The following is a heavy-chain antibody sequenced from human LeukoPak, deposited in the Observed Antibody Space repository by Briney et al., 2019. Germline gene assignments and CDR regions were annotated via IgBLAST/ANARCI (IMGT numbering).Heavy chain of an antibody. J-gene: IGHJ4*02. D-gene: IGHD4-11*01. Sequence: SETLSLTCTVSGGSVISYYWSRIRQPAGKGLEWIGRVYTSGSTSYNPSLKSRVTISVDKSKNQFSLKLSSVTAVDTAVYYCSRADIAGGSTVTTAAKWGQGTVATVSS. CDR1: GGSVISYY. V-gene: IGHV4-4*07. CDR3: SRADIAGGSTVTTAAK. CDR2: VYTSGST.